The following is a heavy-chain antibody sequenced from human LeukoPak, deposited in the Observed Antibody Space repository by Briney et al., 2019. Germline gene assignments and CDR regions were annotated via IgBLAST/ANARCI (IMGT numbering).Heavy chain of an antibody. D-gene: IGHD2-2*01. J-gene: IGHJ4*02. CDR3: ARKVPAAKGPFDY. CDR1: GGSFSGYY. Sequence: SETLSLTCAVYGGSFSGYYWSWIRQPPGKGLVWIGEINHSGSTNYNPSLKSRVTISVDTSKNQFSLKLSSVTAADTAVYYCARKVPAAKGPFDYWGQGTLVTVSS. V-gene: IGHV4-34*01. CDR2: INHSGST.